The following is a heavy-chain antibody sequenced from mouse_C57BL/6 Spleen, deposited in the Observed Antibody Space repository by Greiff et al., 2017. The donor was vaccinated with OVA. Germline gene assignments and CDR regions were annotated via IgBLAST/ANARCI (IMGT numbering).Heavy chain of an antibody. J-gene: IGHJ4*01. V-gene: IGHV10-3*01. CDR2: IRSKSSNYAT. CDR3: VRGAYGSSSGAMDY. CDR1: GFTFNTYA. Sequence: EVQGVESGGGLVQPKGSLKLSCAASGFTFNTYAMHWVRQAPGKGLEWVARIRSKSSNYATYYADSVKDRFTISRDDSQSIGYLQMNNLKTEDTAVYYCVRGAYGSSSGAMDYWGQGTSVTVSS. D-gene: IGHD1-1*01.